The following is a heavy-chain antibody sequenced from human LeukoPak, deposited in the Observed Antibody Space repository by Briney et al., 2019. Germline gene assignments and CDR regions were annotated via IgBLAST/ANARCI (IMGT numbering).Heavy chain of an antibody. CDR2: IYYSGST. CDR1: GGSISSYY. J-gene: IGHJ3*01. Sequence: SETLSLTCTVSGGSISSYYWSWIRQPPGKGLEWIGYIYYSGSTNYNPSLKSRVTISVDTSKNQFSLKLSSVTAADTAVYYCARGASLRALAYWGQGTMVTVSS. D-gene: IGHD2-15*01. V-gene: IGHV4-59*12. CDR3: ARGASLRALAY.